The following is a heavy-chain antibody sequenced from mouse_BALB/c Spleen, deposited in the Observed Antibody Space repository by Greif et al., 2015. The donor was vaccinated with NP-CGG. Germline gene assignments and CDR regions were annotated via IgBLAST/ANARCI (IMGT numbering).Heavy chain of an antibody. Sequence: EVKLMESGAELVKPGASVKLSCTVSGFNIKDTYMHWVKQRPEQGLEWIGRIDPANGNTKYDPKFQGKATITADTSSNTAYLQLSSLTSEDTAVYYCARGGYAMDYWGQGTSVTVSS. CDR3: ARGGYAMDY. CDR2: IDPANGNT. J-gene: IGHJ4*01. CDR1: GFNIKDTY. V-gene: IGHV14-3*02.